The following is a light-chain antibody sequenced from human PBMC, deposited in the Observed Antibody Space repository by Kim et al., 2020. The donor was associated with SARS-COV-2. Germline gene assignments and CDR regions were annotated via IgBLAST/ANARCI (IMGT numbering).Light chain of an antibody. CDR1: DDIVNY. CDR2: DAS. Sequence: DIQMTQSPSSLSASVGDRVTITCQASDDIVNYLNWYQQKPGKTPKLLISDASTLQAGVPSRFSGSGSKTHFTLTISSLQPDDIATYYCQQCDLDPNTFGQGTKLEI. J-gene: IGKJ2*01. CDR3: QQCDLDPNT. V-gene: IGKV1-33*01.